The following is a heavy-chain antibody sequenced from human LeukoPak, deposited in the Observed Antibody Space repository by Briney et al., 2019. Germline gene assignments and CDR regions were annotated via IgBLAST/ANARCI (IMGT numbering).Heavy chain of an antibody. CDR2: ISGLGDKQ. CDR3: AKDSSAWYFYFDS. J-gene: IGHJ4*01. D-gene: IGHD6-13*01. V-gene: IGHV3-23*01. Sequence: GGPLRLSCAGSGISFNNYALPRVRQAPGKGLDWVSGISGLGDKQYYADSVKGRFTISRDNSKNTVYLDMNSLRVEETGIYYCAKDSSAWYFYFDSWGQGTPVTVSS. CDR1: GISFNNYA.